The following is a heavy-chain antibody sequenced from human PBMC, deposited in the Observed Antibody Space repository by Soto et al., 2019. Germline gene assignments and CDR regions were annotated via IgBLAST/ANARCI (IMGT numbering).Heavy chain of an antibody. CDR3: ARESGIAVAGTCMDA. Sequence: ASVKVSCKASGYTFTGYYMHWVRQAPGQGLEWMGWINPNSGGTNYAQKFQGWVTMTRDTSISTAYMELSRLRSDDTAVYYCARESGIAVAGTCMDAWGQGTTVTVSS. V-gene: IGHV1-2*04. CDR1: GYTFTGYY. D-gene: IGHD6-19*01. CDR2: INPNSGGT. J-gene: IGHJ6*02.